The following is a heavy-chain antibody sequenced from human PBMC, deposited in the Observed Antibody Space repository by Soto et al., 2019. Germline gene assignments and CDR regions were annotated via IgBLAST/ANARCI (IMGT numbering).Heavy chain of an antibody. J-gene: IGHJ3*02. CDR2: IYYGGST. CDR3: ASRRTRGYAFDI. V-gene: IGHV4-59*08. CDR1: GCSISSYY. Sequence: SETLSLTCTFSGCSISSYYWSLIRQPPGKGLEWIGYIYYGGSTNYNPSLKSRVTISVDTSKNQFSLKLSSVTAADTAVYYCASRRTRGYAFDIWGQGTMVTVSS. D-gene: IGHD3-10*01.